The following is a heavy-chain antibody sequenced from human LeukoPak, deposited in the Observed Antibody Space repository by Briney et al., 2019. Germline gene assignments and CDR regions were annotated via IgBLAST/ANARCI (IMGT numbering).Heavy chain of an antibody. J-gene: IGHJ4*02. Sequence: ASVKVSCKASGYTFTSYGISWVRQAPGQGLEWMGWISPYNGNTNYAQKLQGRVTLTTDTSTHTAYMEPGSLSSRGPAGYYCSRDGGLLATGEVDYWGRGTLVTVRS. D-gene: IGHD7-27*01. CDR3: SRDGGLLATGEVDY. CDR1: GYTFTSYG. CDR2: ISPYNGNT. V-gene: IGHV1-18*01.